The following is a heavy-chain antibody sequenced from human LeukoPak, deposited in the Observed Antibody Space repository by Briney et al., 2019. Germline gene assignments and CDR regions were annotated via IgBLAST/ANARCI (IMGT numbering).Heavy chain of an antibody. CDR3: ARGRVGQQFDY. Sequence: ASVKVSCKASGGTFSSYAISWVRQAPGQGLEWMGGIIPIFGTANYAQKFQGRVTITADESTSTAYMELSSLRSEDPAVYYCARGRVGQQFDYWGQGTLVTVSS. D-gene: IGHD1-26*01. J-gene: IGHJ4*02. CDR2: IIPIFGTA. V-gene: IGHV1-69*13. CDR1: GGTFSSYA.